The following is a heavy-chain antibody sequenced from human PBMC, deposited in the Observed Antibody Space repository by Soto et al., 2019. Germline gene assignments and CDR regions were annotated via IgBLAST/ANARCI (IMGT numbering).Heavy chain of an antibody. CDR2: IKSKTDGGTK. D-gene: IGHD3-22*01. V-gene: IGHV3-15*07. J-gene: IGHJ3*02. CDR3: TTGIVVVIDDAFDI. CDR1: GFTFSNAW. Sequence: GGSLRLSCAASGFTFSNAWMNWVRQAPGKGLEWVGRIKSKTDGGTKAYAAPVKGRFTISRDDSKNTLYLQMNSLKTEDTAVYYCTTGIVVVIDDAFDIWGQGTMVTVSS.